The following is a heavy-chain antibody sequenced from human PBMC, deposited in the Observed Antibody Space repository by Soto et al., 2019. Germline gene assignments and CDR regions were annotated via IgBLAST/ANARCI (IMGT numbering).Heavy chain of an antibody. CDR2: ISYDGSNK. V-gene: IGHV3-30*18. Sequence: QVQLVESGGGVVQPGRSLRLSCAASGFTFSSYGMHWVRQPPGKGLEWVAVISYDGSNKYYADSVKGRFTISRDNSKNTLYLQMNSLRAEDTAVYYCAKDTGGSGSYYYYYYMDVWGKGTTVTVSS. J-gene: IGHJ6*03. CDR3: AKDTGGSGSYYYYYYMDV. D-gene: IGHD3-10*01. CDR1: GFTFSSYG.